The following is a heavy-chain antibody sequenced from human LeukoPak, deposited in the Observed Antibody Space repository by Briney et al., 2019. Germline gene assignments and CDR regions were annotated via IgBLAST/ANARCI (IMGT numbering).Heavy chain of an antibody. CDR3: AKDISNAPPYYYGMDV. Sequence: PGGSLRLSCAASGFTFSSYAMSRVRQAPGKGLEWVSGISWNSGSIGYADSVKGRFTISRDNAKNSLYLQMNSLRAEDTALYYCAKDISNAPPYYYGMDVWGQGTTVTVSS. V-gene: IGHV3-9*01. J-gene: IGHJ6*02. CDR2: ISWNSGSI. D-gene: IGHD4-11*01. CDR1: GFTFSSYA.